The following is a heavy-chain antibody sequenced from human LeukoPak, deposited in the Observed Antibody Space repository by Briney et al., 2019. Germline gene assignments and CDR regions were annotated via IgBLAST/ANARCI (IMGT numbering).Heavy chain of an antibody. D-gene: IGHD7-27*01. V-gene: IGHV4-59*12. Sequence: PSETLSLTCTVSGGSISSYYWSWVRQPPGKGLEWIGYIYNSGSTKYNPSLKSRVTVSVDTSKNQFSLKLSSVTAADTAVYYCARATTGDYFDYWGQGTLVTVSS. J-gene: IGHJ4*02. CDR3: ARATTGDYFDY. CDR2: IYNSGST. CDR1: GGSISSYY.